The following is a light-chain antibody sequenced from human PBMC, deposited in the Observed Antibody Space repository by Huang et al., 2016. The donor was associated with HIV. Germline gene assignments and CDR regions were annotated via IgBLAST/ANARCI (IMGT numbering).Light chain of an antibody. Sequence: DIQMTQSPSSLSASIGDRVTITCRASQSISNYINWYQQTPGKAPKLLIYAASTLQRGVPSRFSGTASGTDFTLTISRLQPEDFTTYYCQQSFSAPLTFGGGTKVEI. V-gene: IGKV1-39*01. CDR2: AAS. CDR1: QSISNY. J-gene: IGKJ4*01. CDR3: QQSFSAPLT.